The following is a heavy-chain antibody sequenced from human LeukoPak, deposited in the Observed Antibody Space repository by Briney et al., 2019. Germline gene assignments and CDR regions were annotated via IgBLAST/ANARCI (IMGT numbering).Heavy chain of an antibody. CDR3: ARGGGLDV. V-gene: IGHV3-7*03. D-gene: IGHD3-16*01. Sequence: GGSLRLSCAASGFTFSSYWMSWVRQAPGKGLEWVANIKHDGSQKNYVDSVKGRFTISRDNAKNSLYLQMSNLRAEDTAVYFCARGGGLDVWGQGATVTVSS. J-gene: IGHJ6*02. CDR1: GFTFSSYW. CDR2: IKHDGSQK.